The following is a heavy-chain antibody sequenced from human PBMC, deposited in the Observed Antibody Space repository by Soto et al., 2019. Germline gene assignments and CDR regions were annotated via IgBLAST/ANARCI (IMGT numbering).Heavy chain of an antibody. D-gene: IGHD3-10*01. CDR2: IIPIFGTA. Sequence: SVKVSCKASGGTFSSYAISWVRQAPGQGLEWMGGIIPIFGTANYAQKFQGRVTITADESTSTAYMELSSLRSEDTAVYYCARDVRSXLLWFGESKAYYYGMDVWGQGTTVTVSS. CDR3: ARDVRSXLLWFGESKAYYYGMDV. CDR1: GGTFSSYA. J-gene: IGHJ6*02. V-gene: IGHV1-69*13.